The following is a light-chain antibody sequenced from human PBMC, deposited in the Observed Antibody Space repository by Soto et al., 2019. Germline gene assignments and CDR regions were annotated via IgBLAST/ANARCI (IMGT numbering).Light chain of an antibody. CDR3: QQRSNWPYT. Sequence: IVLTQSPATLSLSPGERATLSCSASQSVRSSLAWYQQKPGQAPRVLIYDASNRAPGIPARFSGSGSGTDFTLTISSLESEDVAVYYCQQRSNWPYTFGQGTKLEIK. CDR1: QSVRSS. J-gene: IGKJ2*01. V-gene: IGKV3-11*01. CDR2: DAS.